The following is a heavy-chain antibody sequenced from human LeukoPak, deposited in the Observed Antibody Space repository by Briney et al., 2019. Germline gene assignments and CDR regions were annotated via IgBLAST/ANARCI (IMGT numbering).Heavy chain of an antibody. CDR3: ARDYGDSDY. CDR1: VGTFSSYA. V-gene: IGHV1-69*04. J-gene: IGHJ4*02. Sequence: ASVNVSFKSSVGTFSSYAISWVRQAPGQGLEWMGRIITILGIANYAQKFQGRVTITADKATSTAYMELSSLRSEDTAVYYCARDYGDSDYWGQGTLVTVSS. CDR2: IITILGIA. D-gene: IGHD4-17*01.